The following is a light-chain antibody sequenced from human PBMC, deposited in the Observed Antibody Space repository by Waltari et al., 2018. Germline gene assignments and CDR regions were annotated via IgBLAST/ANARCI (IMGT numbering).Light chain of an antibody. V-gene: IGLV8-61*01. CDR1: SGSRSIPSY. Sequence: QTVVTQEQSLSVSPGRTVTLTFSLSSGSRSIPSYASWYQKSPGQTPRTLVYKANIRSSGVPDRFSGSVLGNKAVLIITGAQAEDESTYYCLLYMGSGIWVFGGGTKLTVL. CDR3: LLYMGSGIWV. CDR2: KAN. J-gene: IGLJ3*02.